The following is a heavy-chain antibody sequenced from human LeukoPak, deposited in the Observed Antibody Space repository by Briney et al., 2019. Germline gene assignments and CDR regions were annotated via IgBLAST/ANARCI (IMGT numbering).Heavy chain of an antibody. CDR3: ARGPRSIVVVPAAIRPDYYYYYMDV. D-gene: IGHD2-2*02. V-gene: IGHV1-8*03. CDR2: MNPNSGNT. Sequence: ASVKVSYKASGYTFTSYDINWVRQATGQGLEWMGWMNPNSGNTGYAQKFQGRVTITRNTSISTAYMELSSLRSEDTAVYYCARGPRSIVVVPAAIRPDYYYYYMDVWGKGTTVTVSS. J-gene: IGHJ6*03. CDR1: GYTFTSYD.